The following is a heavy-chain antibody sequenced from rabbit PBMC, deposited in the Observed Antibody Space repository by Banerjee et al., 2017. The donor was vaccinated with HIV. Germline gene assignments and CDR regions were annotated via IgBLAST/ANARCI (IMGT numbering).Heavy chain of an antibody. CDR1: GIDLSSYH. CDR3: ARDLGYADSSYHSF. D-gene: IGHD8-1*01. J-gene: IGHJ3*01. Sequence: QQQLEESGGGLVKPGGTLTLTCKASGIDLSSYHMCWVRQAPGKGLEWIGIIYADKGSADYANWVNGRFTISSDNAQNTVDLQMNSLTAADTATYFCARDLGYADSSYHSFWGPGTLVTVS. CDR2: IYADKGSA. V-gene: IGHV1S43*01.